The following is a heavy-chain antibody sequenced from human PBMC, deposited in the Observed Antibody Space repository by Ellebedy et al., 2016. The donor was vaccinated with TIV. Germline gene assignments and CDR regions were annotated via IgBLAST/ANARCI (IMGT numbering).Heavy chain of an antibody. CDR3: ARDRNYDFWSGYYRGYFDL. V-gene: IGHV3-7*01. CDR1: GFTFSSYW. J-gene: IGHJ2*01. D-gene: IGHD3-3*01. CDR2: IKEDGSEK. Sequence: GESLKISXAASGFTFSSYWMSWVRQAPGKGLEWVANIKEDGSEKYYVDSVKGRFTISRDNAKNSLYLQMNGLRAEDTAVYYCARDRNYDFWSGYYRGYFDLWGRGTLVTVSS.